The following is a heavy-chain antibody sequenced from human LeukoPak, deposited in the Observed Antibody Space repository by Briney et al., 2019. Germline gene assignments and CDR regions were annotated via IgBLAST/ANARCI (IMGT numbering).Heavy chain of an antibody. J-gene: IGHJ5*02. CDR3: ARKGRRYVLLWFGEFWFDP. CDR1: GGSFSGYY. D-gene: IGHD3-10*01. V-gene: IGHV4-34*01. Sequence: SGTLSLTCAVYGGSFSGYYWSWIRQPPGKGLEWIGEINHSGSTNYNPSLKSRVTISVDTSKNQFSLKLSSVTAADTAVYYCARKGRRYVLLWFGEFWFDPWGQGTLVTVSS. CDR2: INHSGST.